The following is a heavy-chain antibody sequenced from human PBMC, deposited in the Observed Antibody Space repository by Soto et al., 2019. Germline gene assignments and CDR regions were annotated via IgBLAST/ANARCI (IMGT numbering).Heavy chain of an antibody. V-gene: IGHV1-3*01. CDR3: ARGYDFVWGSYRSDAFDI. D-gene: IGHD3-16*02. Sequence: GASVKVSFKASGYTFTNNAIHWVRQAPGQRLEWLGWLNAGNSNREYSQKFQGRIIMTKDTSASTAYMELSSLRSEDTAVYYCARGYDFVWGSYRSDAFDIWG. CDR1: GYTFTNNA. CDR2: LNAGNSNR. J-gene: IGHJ3*02.